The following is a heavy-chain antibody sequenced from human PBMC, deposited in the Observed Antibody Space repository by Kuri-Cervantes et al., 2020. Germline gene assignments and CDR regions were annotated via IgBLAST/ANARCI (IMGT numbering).Heavy chain of an antibody. CDR3: AHSRDFSSGWYWSYFDY. D-gene: IGHD6-19*01. V-gene: IGHV2-5*01. Sequence: SGPTLVKPTQTLTLTCTFSGFSLSTSGVGVGWIRQPPGKALEWLAHIFSNDEKSYSTSLKSRLTISKDTSKSQVVLTMTNMDPVDTATYYCAHSRDFSSGWYWSYFDYWGQGTLVTVSS. CDR2: IFSNDEK. J-gene: IGHJ4*03. CDR1: GFSLSTSGVG.